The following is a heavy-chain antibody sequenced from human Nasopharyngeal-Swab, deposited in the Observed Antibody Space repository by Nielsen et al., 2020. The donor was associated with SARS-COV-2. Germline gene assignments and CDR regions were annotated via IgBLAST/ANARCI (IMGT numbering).Heavy chain of an antibody. Sequence: GGSLRLSCAASGFTFISYAMSWVRQAPGKGLEWVSAISGSGGITYYADSVKGLFTISRDNSKNTLYLQMNSLRAEDTAVYYCAKDREATYYYGSGSFDYWGQGTLVTVSS. D-gene: IGHD3-10*01. CDR1: GFTFISYA. J-gene: IGHJ4*02. CDR3: AKDREATYYYGSGSFDY. V-gene: IGHV3-23*01. CDR2: ISGSGGIT.